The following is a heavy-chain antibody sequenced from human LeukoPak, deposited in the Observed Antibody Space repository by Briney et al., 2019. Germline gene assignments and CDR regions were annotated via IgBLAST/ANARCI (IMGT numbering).Heavy chain of an antibody. V-gene: IGHV4-34*01. Sequence: SETLSLTCAVYGGSFSGYYWSWIRQPPGKGLEWIGEINHSGSTNYNPSLKSRVTISVDTSKNQFSLKLSSVTAADTAVYYCARAKVGGFGELNYFDYWGQGTLVTVSS. D-gene: IGHD3-10*01. CDR3: ARAKVGGFGELNYFDY. J-gene: IGHJ4*02. CDR1: GGSFSGYY. CDR2: INHSGST.